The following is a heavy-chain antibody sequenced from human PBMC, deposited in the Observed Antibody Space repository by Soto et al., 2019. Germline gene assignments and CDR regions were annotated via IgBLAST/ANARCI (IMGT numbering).Heavy chain of an antibody. Sequence: SETLSLTCTVSGGSISSYYWSWIRQPPGKGLEWIGYIYYSGSTNYNPSIKSRVTISVDTSKNQFSLKLSSVTAADTAVYYCARHGLSGDFDYWGQGTLVTVSS. D-gene: IGHD2-21*01. V-gene: IGHV4-59*08. CDR1: GGSISSYY. CDR3: ARHGLSGDFDY. J-gene: IGHJ4*02. CDR2: IYYSGST.